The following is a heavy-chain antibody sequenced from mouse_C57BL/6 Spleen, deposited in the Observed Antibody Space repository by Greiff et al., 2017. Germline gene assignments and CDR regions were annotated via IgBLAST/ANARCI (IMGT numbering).Heavy chain of an antibody. V-gene: IGHV1-69*01. D-gene: IGHD1-1*01. Sequence: QVQLQQPGAELVMPGASVKLSCKASGYTFTSYWMHWVKQRPGQGLEWIGEIDPSDSYTNYNQKFKGKSTLTVDKSSSTAYMQLSSLTSEDSAVYYCAREAGSSRWFADWGQGTLVTVSA. CDR2: IDPSDSYT. J-gene: IGHJ3*01. CDR1: GYTFTSYW. CDR3: AREAGSSRWFAD.